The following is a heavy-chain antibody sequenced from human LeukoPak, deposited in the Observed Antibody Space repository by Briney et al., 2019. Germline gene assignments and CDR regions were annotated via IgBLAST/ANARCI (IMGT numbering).Heavy chain of an antibody. V-gene: IGHV3-30*02. D-gene: IGHD2-2*01. CDR1: GFTFSSYG. Sequence: GGSLRLSCAASGFTFSSYGMHWVRQAPGKGLEWVAFIRYDGSNKYYADSVKGRFTISRDNSKNTPYLQMNSLRAEDTAVYYCAKVNIVVVPAAMHGFDYWGQGTLDTVSS. CDR2: IRYDGSNK. J-gene: IGHJ4*02. CDR3: AKVNIVVVPAAMHGFDY.